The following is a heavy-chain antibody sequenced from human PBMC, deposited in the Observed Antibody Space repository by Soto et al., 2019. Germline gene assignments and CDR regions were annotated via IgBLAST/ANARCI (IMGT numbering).Heavy chain of an antibody. CDR3: ARETYGDYYFDY. D-gene: IGHD4-17*01. J-gene: IGHJ4*02. CDR1: GFTFSPYG. Sequence: QVQLVESGGGVVQPGKSLRLSCAASGFTFSPYGMHWVRQAPGKGLEWVAVIWYDGSNKYYADSVKGRFTISRDNSKNTLYLQMNSLRAEDTAVYYCARETYGDYYFDYWGQGTLVTVSS. V-gene: IGHV3-33*01. CDR2: IWYDGSNK.